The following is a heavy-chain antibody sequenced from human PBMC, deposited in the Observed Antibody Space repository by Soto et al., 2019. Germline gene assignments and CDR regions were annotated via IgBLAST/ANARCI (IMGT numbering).Heavy chain of an antibody. Sequence: GGSLRLSCAASGFSFSTYAMSWVRQAPGKGLAWVSAISGDAGTTYYADSVKGRFTISRDNPKSTLYLQMNNLRAEDSAVYYCAKDLIYGYTNGRPFDYWGQGTLVTV. CDR1: GFSFSTYA. D-gene: IGHD5-12*01. CDR3: AKDLIYGYTNGRPFDY. J-gene: IGHJ4*02. V-gene: IGHV3-23*01. CDR2: ISGDAGTT.